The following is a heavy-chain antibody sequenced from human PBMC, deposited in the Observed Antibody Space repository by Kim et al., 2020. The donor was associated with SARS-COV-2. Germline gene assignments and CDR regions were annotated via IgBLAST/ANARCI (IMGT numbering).Heavy chain of an antibody. J-gene: IGHJ4*02. V-gene: IGHV4-34*01. CDR1: GGSFSGYY. CDR3: ARVGARLYYYDSSGYYYFDY. D-gene: IGHD3-22*01. Sequence: SETLSLTCAVYGGSFSGYYWSWIRQPPGKGLEWIGEINHSGSTNYNPSLKSRVTISVDTSKNQFSLKLSSVTAADTAVYYCARVGARLYYYDSSGYYYFDYWGQGTLVTVSS. CDR2: INHSGST.